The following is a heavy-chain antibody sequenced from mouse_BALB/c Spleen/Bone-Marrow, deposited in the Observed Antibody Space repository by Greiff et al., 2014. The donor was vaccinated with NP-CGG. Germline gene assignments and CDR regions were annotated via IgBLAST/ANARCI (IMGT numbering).Heavy chain of an antibody. CDR3: ASYYYGSSSFAY. CDR2: IDPANGNT. Sequence: DVKLQESGAKLVKPGASVKLSCTASGFNIKDTYMHWVKQRPEQGLEWIGRIDPANGNTKYDPKFQGKATITADTSSNTAYLQLSSLTSEDTAVYYCASYYYGSSSFAYWGQGTLVTVSA. J-gene: IGHJ3*01. D-gene: IGHD1-1*01. CDR1: GFNIKDTY. V-gene: IGHV14-3*02.